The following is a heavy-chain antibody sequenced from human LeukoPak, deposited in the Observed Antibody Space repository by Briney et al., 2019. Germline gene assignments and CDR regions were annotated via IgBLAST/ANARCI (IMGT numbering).Heavy chain of an antibody. CDR2: ISSSGSTI. Sequence: GGSLRLSCAASGFTFSSYEMNWVRQAPGRGLEGVSYISSSGSTIYYADSVKGRFTISRDNAKNSLYLQMNSLRAEDTAVYYCAREVYSSSWYIPFDYWGQGTLVTVSS. V-gene: IGHV3-48*03. CDR1: GFTFSSYE. J-gene: IGHJ4*02. D-gene: IGHD6-13*01. CDR3: AREVYSSSWYIPFDY.